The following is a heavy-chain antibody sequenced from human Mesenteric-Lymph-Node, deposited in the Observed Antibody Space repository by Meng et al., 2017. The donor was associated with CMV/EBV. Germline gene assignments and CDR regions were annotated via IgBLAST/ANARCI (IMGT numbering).Heavy chain of an antibody. Sequence: SGYTFTGYFIPWVRQAPGQGLEWMGRINPHSGDTNYAQKFQGRVIMTRDTSISTAYMELSRLRSDDTAVYYCARDYDILTGQYYFDYWGQGTLVTVSS. CDR2: INPHSGDT. V-gene: IGHV1-2*06. CDR3: ARDYDILTGQYYFDY. J-gene: IGHJ4*02. CDR1: GYTFTGYF. D-gene: IGHD3-9*01.